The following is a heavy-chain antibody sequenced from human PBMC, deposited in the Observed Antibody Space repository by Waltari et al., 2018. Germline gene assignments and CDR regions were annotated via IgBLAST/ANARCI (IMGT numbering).Heavy chain of an antibody. V-gene: IGHV3-23*04. CDR1: GFTFSSYA. Sequence: EVQLVESGGGLVQPGGSLRLSCAASGFTFSSYAMSWVRQAPGKGLEWVSAISGSGGRTYYADAVKGRFTIARDNSKNTLYLQMNSLRAEDTAVYYCAKDRDYYDEINWFDPWGQGTLVTVSS. CDR2: ISGSGGRT. J-gene: IGHJ5*02. CDR3: AKDRDYYDEINWFDP. D-gene: IGHD3-22*01.